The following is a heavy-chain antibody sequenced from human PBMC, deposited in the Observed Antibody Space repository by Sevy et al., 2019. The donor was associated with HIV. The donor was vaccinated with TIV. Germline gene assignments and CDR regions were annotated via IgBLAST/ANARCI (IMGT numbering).Heavy chain of an antibody. CDR1: GFTFSSYE. CDR2: ISSSGSTI. Sequence: GGSLRLSCAASGFTFSSYEMNWVRQAPGKGLEWVSYISSSGSTINYADSVKGRFTIPRDNAKNSLYLQMNSLRAEDTAVYYGARDVYSYGYYFDYWGQGTLVTVSS. J-gene: IGHJ4*02. CDR3: ARDVYSYGYYFDY. D-gene: IGHD5-18*01. V-gene: IGHV3-48*03.